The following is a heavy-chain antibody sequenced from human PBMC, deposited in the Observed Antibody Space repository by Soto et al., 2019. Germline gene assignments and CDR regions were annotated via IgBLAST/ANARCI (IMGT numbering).Heavy chain of an antibody. Sequence: GGSLRLSCAASGLTFSMSAMAGVRQAPGKGLEWVSTTGLNGRTTYYADSVKGRFTVSRDNSKNTLDLHMSSLRAEDTAVYYCATVHSTSRSFDYWGQGTLVTVSS. CDR3: ATVHSTSRSFDY. V-gene: IGHV3-23*01. CDR2: TGLNGRTT. D-gene: IGHD6-6*01. J-gene: IGHJ4*02. CDR1: GLTFSMSA.